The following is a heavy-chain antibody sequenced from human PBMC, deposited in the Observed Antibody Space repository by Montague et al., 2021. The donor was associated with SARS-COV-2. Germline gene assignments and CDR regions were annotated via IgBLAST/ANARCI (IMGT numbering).Heavy chain of an antibody. D-gene: IGHD1-20*01. J-gene: IGHJ6*02. Sequence: SETLSLTCTVSGGSISSSSYYWGWIRQPPGKGLEWIGSIYYSGSTYYNPSLKSRVTISVDTPKNQFSLKLSSVTAADTAVYYCARRVTGTTVHYYYYGMDAWGQGTTVTVSS. V-gene: IGHV4-39*01. CDR2: IYYSGST. CDR1: GGSISSSSYY. CDR3: ARRVTGTTVHYYYYGMDA.